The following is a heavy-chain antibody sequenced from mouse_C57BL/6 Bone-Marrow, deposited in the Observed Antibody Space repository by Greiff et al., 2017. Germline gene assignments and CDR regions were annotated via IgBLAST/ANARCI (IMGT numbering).Heavy chain of an antibody. V-gene: IGHV1-81*01. D-gene: IGHD3-2*02. CDR3: ASRPGYYFDY. CDR2: IYPRSGNT. Sequence: VHVKQSGAELARPGASVKLSCKASGYTFTSYGISWVKQRTGQGLEWIGEIYPRSGNTYYNEKFKGKATLTADKSSSTAYMELRSLTSEDSAVYFCASRPGYYFDYWGQGTTLTVSS. CDR1: GYTFTSYG. J-gene: IGHJ2*01.